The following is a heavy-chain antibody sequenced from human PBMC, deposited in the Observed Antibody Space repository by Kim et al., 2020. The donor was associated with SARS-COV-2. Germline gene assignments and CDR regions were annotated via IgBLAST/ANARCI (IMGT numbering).Heavy chain of an antibody. J-gene: IGHJ5*02. CDR2: INHSGST. CDR3: ARGPLRLRYFDWPGNWFDP. Sequence: SETLSLTCAVYGGSFSGYYWSWIRQPPGKGLEWIGEINHSGSTNYNPSLKSRVTISVDTSKNQFSLKLSSVTAADTAVYYCARGPLRLRYFDWPGNWFDP. CDR1: GGSFSGYY. D-gene: IGHD3-9*01. V-gene: IGHV4-34*01.